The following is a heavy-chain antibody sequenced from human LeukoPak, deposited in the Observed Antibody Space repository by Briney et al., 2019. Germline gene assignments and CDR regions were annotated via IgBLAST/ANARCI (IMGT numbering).Heavy chain of an antibody. D-gene: IGHD3-10*01. Sequence: PSETLSLTCAVYGGSFSGYYWSWIRQPPGKGLEWIGEINHSGSTNYNPSLKSRVTISVDTSKNQFSLKLSSETAADTAVYYCARPRYGSGGYYFDYWGQGTLVTVSS. V-gene: IGHV4-34*01. CDR3: ARPRYGSGGYYFDY. J-gene: IGHJ4*02. CDR2: INHSGST. CDR1: GGSFSGYY.